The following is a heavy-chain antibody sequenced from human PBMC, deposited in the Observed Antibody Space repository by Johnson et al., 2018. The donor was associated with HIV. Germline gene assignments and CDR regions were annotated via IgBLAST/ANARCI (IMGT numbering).Heavy chain of an antibody. D-gene: IGHD6-13*01. J-gene: IGHJ3*01. CDR2: INWNGGST. Sequence: VQLVESGGGVVRPGGSLRVSCTASGSTSDEYGMSWVRQAPGKGLEWVSGINWNGGSTGYGDSVKGPFTISRDNSKNTLYLQMNSLRPEDTALYYCAKDEAQTLASAGRDAFDFWGQGTAVTV. CDR3: AKDEAQTLASAGRDAFDF. V-gene: IGHV3-20*04. CDR1: GSTSDEYG.